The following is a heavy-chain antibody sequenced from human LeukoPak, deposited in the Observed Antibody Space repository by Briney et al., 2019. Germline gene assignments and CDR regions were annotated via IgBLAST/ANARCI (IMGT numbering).Heavy chain of an antibody. CDR1: GGSISSSSYY. V-gene: IGHV4-39*01. D-gene: IGHD3-10*01. J-gene: IGHJ4*02. CDR3: ARLDSLWFGELLMSF. Sequence: SETLSLTCTVSGGSISSSSYYWGWIRQPPGKGLEWIGSIYYSGSTYYNPSLKSRVTISVDTSKNQFSLKLSSVTAADTAVYYCARLDSLWFGELLMSFWGQETLVTVSS. CDR2: IYYSGST.